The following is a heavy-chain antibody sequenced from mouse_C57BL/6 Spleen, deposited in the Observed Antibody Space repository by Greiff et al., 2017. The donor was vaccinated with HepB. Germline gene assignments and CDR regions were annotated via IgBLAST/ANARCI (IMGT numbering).Heavy chain of an antibody. Sequence: VQLQQSGPELVKPGASVKISCKASGYAFSSSWMNWVKQRPGKGLEWIGRIYPGDGDTNYNGKFKGKAKLTADKSSSTAYMQLSSLTSEDSAVYFCARYLNWYFDVWGTGTTVTVSS. CDR3: ARYLNWYFDV. CDR1: GYAFSSSW. J-gene: IGHJ1*03. V-gene: IGHV1-82*01. CDR2: IYPGDGDT.